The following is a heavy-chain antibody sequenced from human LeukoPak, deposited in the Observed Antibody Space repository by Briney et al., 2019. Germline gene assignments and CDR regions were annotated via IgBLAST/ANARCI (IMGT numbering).Heavy chain of an antibody. Sequence: SETLSLTCAVYGGSFSGYYWSWIRQPPGKGLEWIGEINHSGSTNYNPSLKSRVTISVDTSKNQFSLKLSSVTAADTAVYNCARFPFRVLRYFDWLADFDYWGQGTLVTVSS. CDR1: GGSFSGYY. J-gene: IGHJ4*02. CDR2: INHSGST. D-gene: IGHD3-9*01. V-gene: IGHV4-34*01. CDR3: ARFPFRVLRYFDWLADFDY.